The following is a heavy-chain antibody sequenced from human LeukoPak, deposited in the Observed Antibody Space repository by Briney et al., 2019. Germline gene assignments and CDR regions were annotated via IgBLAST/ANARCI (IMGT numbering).Heavy chain of an antibody. D-gene: IGHD6-19*01. CDR1: GFTFSDYY. Sequence: GGSLRLSCAASGFTFSDYYMNWVRQAPGKGLEWVSYISSSGSTIYYADSVKGRFTISRDNAKNSLYLQMNSLRAEDTAVYYCARDKARYSSGWYGLDYFDYWGQGTLVTVSS. J-gene: IGHJ4*02. V-gene: IGHV3-11*04. CDR3: ARDKARYSSGWYGLDYFDY. CDR2: ISSSGSTI.